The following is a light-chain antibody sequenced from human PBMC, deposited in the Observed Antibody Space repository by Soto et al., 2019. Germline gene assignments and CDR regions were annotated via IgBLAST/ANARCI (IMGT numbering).Light chain of an antibody. CDR2: DVN. Sequence: QSALTQPPSASGSPGQSVTISCTGTSRDVGGYNYVSWYRQHPGKAPQLIIYDVNKRPSGVPDRFSGSKSGNTASLTVSGLQAEYEADYFCNSYGGTNNYVVFGGGTKLTVL. CDR1: SRDVGGYNY. CDR3: NSYGGTNNYVV. J-gene: IGLJ2*01. V-gene: IGLV2-8*01.